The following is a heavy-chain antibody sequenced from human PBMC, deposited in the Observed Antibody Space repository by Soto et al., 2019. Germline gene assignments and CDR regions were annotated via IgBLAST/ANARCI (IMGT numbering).Heavy chain of an antibody. CDR1: CFTFLNYG. V-gene: IGHV1-18*01. J-gene: IGHJ6*02. D-gene: IGHD2-2*01. Sequence: SVYDSCKATCFTFLNYGLNWLRQAPEQVLEGMRWVSANNGHTNYAQSIQGRVSMTTDTYTSTAYMGLRGLRFDNTAVYYCARDIESVTAKQCFYDYEIDVWGQGTTVTVSS. CDR2: VSANNGHT. CDR3: ARDIESVTAKQCFYDYEIDV.